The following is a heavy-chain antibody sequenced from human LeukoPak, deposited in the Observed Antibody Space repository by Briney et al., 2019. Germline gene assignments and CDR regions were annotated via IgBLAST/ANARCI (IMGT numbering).Heavy chain of an antibody. V-gene: IGHV3-23*01. D-gene: IGHD1-26*01. J-gene: IGHJ4*02. CDR2: IRGSGGST. CDR1: GFTFSSFA. CDR3: AKTMGAIDHDY. Sequence: GGSLRLSCAASGFTFSSFAMSWVRQAPGKGLEWVSTIRGSGGSTYYADSVKGRFTVSRDNSKNTLYLQMNSLRAEDTAVYYCAKTMGAIDHDYWGQGTLVTVSS.